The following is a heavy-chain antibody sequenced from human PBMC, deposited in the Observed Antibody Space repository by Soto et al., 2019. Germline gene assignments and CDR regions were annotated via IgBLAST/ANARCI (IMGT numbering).Heavy chain of an antibody. D-gene: IGHD6-19*01. CDR3: ARVATASWAGTVLLSWFDP. CDR1: GYTFTSYA. Sequence: ASVKVSCKASGYTFTSYAMHWVRQAPGQRLEWMGWINAGNGNTKYSQKFQGRVTITRDTSASTAYMELSSLRSEDTAVYYCARVATASWAGTVLLSWFDPWGQGTLVTVSS. V-gene: IGHV1-3*01. CDR2: INAGNGNT. J-gene: IGHJ5*02.